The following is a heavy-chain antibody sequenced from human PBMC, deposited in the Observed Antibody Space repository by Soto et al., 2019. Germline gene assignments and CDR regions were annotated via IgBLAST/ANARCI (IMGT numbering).Heavy chain of an antibody. CDR3: ASPSNLSYGPGSYDFDY. J-gene: IGHJ4*02. CDR1: GGTFSSYA. V-gene: IGHV1-69*13. D-gene: IGHD3-10*01. CDR2: IIPIFGTA. Sequence: SVKVSCKASGGTFSSYAISWVRQAPGQGLEWMGGIIPIFGTANYAQKFQGRVTITADESTSTAYMELSSLRSEDTAVYYCASPSNLSYGPGSYDFDYWGQGTLVTVSS.